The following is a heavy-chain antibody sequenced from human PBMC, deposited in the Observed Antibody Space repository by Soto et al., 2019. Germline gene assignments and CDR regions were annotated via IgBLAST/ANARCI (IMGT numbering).Heavy chain of an antibody. CDR3: ARDTGDDY. Sequence: GESLKISCAASGFTFSSYSMNWVRQAPGKGLEWVSSISSSSSYIYYADSVKGRFTISRDNAKNTLYLQMNSLRAEDTAVYYCARDTGDDYWGQGTLVTVSS. CDR1: GFTFSSYS. J-gene: IGHJ4*02. D-gene: IGHD7-27*01. CDR2: ISSSSSYI. V-gene: IGHV3-21*01.